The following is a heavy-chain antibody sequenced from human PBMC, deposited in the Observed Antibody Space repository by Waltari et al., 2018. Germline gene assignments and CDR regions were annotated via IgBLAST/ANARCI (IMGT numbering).Heavy chain of an antibody. CDR2: INAGNGNT. CDR3: ASMGRSPGIGVGYFQH. D-gene: IGHD2-8*01. J-gene: IGHJ1*01. V-gene: IGHV1-3*01. CDR1: GYTFTSYA. Sequence: QVQLVQSGAEVKKPGASVKVSCKASGYTFTSYAMHWVRQAPGQRLEWMGWINAGNGNTKYSQKFQGRVTITRDTSASTAYMELSSLRSEDTAVYYCASMGRSPGIGVGYFQHWGQGTLVTVSS.